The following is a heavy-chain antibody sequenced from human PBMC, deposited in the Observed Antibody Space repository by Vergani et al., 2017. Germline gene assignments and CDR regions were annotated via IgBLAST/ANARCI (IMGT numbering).Heavy chain of an antibody. CDR3: ARLLIRYSSGHDAFDI. V-gene: IGHV5-51*01. CDR2: MYPGDSDT. CDR1: GYSFTNYW. D-gene: IGHD6-19*01. Sequence: EVQLVQSGAEVKKTGESLKISCKGSGYSFTNYWIGWVRQMPGKGLEWMGIMYPGDSDTRYSPSFQGQVTISVDKSISTAYLQWSSLKASDTAMYYCARLLIRYSSGHDAFDIWGQGTMVTGSS. J-gene: IGHJ3*02.